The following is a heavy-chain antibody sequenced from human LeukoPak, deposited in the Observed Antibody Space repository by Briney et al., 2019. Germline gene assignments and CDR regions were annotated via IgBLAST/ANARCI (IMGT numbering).Heavy chain of an antibody. J-gene: IGHJ4*02. CDR2: IYYSGST. V-gene: IGHV4-59*06. CDR3: ARGRLVAGTFDY. D-gene: IGHD6-19*01. CDR1: GDSINNYY. Sequence: PSETLSLTCTVSGDSINNYYWSWIRQHPGKGLEWIGYIYYSGSTYYNPSLKSRVTISVDTSKNQFSLKLSSVTAADTAVYYCARGRLVAGTFDYWGQGTLVTVSS.